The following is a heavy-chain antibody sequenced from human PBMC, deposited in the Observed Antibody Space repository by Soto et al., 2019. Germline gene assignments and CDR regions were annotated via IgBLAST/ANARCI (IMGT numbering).Heavy chain of an antibody. CDR2: ISAYNGNT. CDR3: ARDDIVVVPAAIGDDAFDI. Sequence: QVQLVQSGAEVKKPGASVKVSCKASGYTFTSYGISWVRQAPGQGLEWMGWISAYNGNTNYAQKLQGRVTMTTDTSTITAYMELRSLRSDDTAVYYCARDDIVVVPAAIGDDAFDIWGQGTMVTVSS. J-gene: IGHJ3*02. D-gene: IGHD2-2*02. V-gene: IGHV1-18*01. CDR1: GYTFTSYG.